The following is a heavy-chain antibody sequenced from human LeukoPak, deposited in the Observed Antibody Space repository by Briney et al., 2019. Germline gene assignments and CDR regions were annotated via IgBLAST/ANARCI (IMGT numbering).Heavy chain of an antibody. CDR3: ARSRGQWLDPMGN. CDR1: GFTVSSNY. Sequence: GGSLRLSCAASGFTVSSNYMSWVRQAPGKGLEWVSVIYSGGSTYYADSVKGRFTISRDNSKNTLYLQMNSLRAEDTAVYYCARSRGQWLDPMGNWGQGTLVTVSS. J-gene: IGHJ4*02. V-gene: IGHV3-53*01. CDR2: IYSGGST. D-gene: IGHD6-19*01.